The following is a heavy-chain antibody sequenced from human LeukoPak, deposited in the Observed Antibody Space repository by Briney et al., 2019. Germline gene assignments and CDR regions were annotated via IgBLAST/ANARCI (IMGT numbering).Heavy chain of an antibody. J-gene: IGHJ4*02. V-gene: IGHV3-7*01. CDR1: GFTFSTYC. CDR3: ARAYYYVSGMTDY. Sequence: GGSLRLSCAASGFTFSTYCMNWVRQAPGKGLEWVANIKQDGNEKYYVDSVKGRFTISRDNAKNSLYLQMNSLRAEDTAVYYCARAYYYVSGMTDYWGQGTLVTVSS. D-gene: IGHD3-10*01. CDR2: IKQDGNEK.